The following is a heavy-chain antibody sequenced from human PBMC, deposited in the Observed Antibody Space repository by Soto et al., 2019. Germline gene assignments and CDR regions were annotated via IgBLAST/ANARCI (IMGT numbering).Heavy chain of an antibody. V-gene: IGHV3-11*01. Sequence: SGGSLRLSCAASGFTFSDYYMSWIRQAPGKGLEWVSYISSSGSTIYYADSVKGRFTISRDNAKNSLYLQMNSLRAEDTAVYYCARDYSPTSSWSSYAFDIWGQGTMVTVSS. CDR1: GFTFSDYY. D-gene: IGHD6-13*01. CDR2: ISSSGSTI. CDR3: ARDYSPTSSWSSYAFDI. J-gene: IGHJ3*02.